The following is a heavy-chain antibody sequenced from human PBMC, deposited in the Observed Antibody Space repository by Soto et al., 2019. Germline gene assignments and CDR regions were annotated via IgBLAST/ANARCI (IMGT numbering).Heavy chain of an antibody. J-gene: IGHJ3*02. CDR1: GFTFSSYS. V-gene: IGHV3-48*02. CDR3: ARLYSSSWYGAFDI. Sequence: GGSLRLSCAASGFTFSSYSMNWVRQAPGKGLEWVSYISSSSSTIYYADSVKGRFTISRDNAKNSLYLQMNSLRDEDTAVYYCARLYSSSWYGAFDIWGQGTMVTVSS. D-gene: IGHD6-13*01. CDR2: ISSSSSTI.